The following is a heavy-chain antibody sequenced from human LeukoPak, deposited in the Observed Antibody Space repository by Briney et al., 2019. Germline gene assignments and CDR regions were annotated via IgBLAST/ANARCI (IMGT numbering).Heavy chain of an antibody. CDR2: ISSSSYI. CDR3: ARGKYGSGSYLLAY. D-gene: IGHD3-10*01. J-gene: IGHJ4*02. CDR1: GFTFSSYW. V-gene: IGHV3-21*01. Sequence: GGSLRLSCAASGFTFSSYWMHWVRQAPGKGLEWVSSISSSSYIYYADPVKGRFTISRDNAKNSLYLQMNSLRAEDTAVYYCARGKYGSGSYLLAYWGQGTLVTVSS.